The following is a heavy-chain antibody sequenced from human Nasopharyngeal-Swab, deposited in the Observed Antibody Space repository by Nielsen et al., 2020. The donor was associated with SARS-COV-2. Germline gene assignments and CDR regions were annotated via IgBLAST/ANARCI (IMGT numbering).Heavy chain of an antibody. CDR1: GLTFSSYW. J-gene: IGHJ4*02. CDR3: ARVGSSSWYFDY. V-gene: IGHV3-7*01. D-gene: IGHD6-13*01. Sequence: GGSLRLSCEASGLTFSSYWMSWVRQAPGKGLAWVANIKQDGSEKYYVDSVKGRFTISRDNAKNSLYLQMNSLRAEDTAVYYCARVGSSSWYFDYWGQGTLVTVSS. CDR2: IKQDGSEK.